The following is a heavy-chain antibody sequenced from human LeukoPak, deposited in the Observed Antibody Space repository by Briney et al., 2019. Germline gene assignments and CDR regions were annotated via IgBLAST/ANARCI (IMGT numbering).Heavy chain of an antibody. CDR1: GYTFTSYG. CDR3: ARDQITMVRGVIININWFDP. V-gene: IGHV1-18*04. Sequence: GASVKVSCKASGYTFTSYGVSWVRQAPGQGLEWMGWISAYNGNTNYAQKLQGRVTMTTDTFTSTAYMELRSLRSDDTAVYYCARDQITMVRGVIININWFDPWGQGTLVTVSS. J-gene: IGHJ5*02. D-gene: IGHD3-10*01. CDR2: ISAYNGNT.